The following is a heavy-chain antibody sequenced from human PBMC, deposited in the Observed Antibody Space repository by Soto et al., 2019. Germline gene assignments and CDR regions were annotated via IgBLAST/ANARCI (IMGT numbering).Heavy chain of an antibody. J-gene: IGHJ6*02. CDR2: ISPNSGNT. Sequence: QVHLVQSGAEVKKPGASVNVSYKTSGYTFTRNGISWVRQAPGQGLEWMGWISPNSGNTKYAQKLQGRVIMTTDTSTSTAYMELRSLRSDDTAVYYCVKDRDSNSWPSRDVWGPGTTVTVSS. V-gene: IGHV1-18*01. CDR3: VKDRDSNSWPSRDV. D-gene: IGHD3-22*01. CDR1: GYTFTRNG.